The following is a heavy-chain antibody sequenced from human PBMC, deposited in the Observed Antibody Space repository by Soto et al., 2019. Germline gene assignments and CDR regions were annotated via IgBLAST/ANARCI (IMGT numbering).Heavy chain of an antibody. J-gene: IGHJ6*02. CDR3: ARTVKDTVATLNYGMDV. V-gene: IGHV1-69*01. CDR2: IIPIFGTA. CDR1: GGTFSSYA. Sequence: QVQLVQSGAEVKKPGSSVKVSCKASGGTFSSYAISWVRQAPGQGREWMGGIIPIFGTANYAQKFQGRVTITADESTSTAYMELSRLRYEDTAVYYCARTVKDTVATLNYGMDVWGQGTKVTVSS. D-gene: IGHD4-4*01.